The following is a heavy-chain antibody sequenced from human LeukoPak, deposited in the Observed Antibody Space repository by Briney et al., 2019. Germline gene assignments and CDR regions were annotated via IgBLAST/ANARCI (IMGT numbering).Heavy chain of an antibody. D-gene: IGHD3-16*02. V-gene: IGHV3-30*04. Sequence: PGRSLRLSCAASGFTFSSYAMLWVRQAPGKGMEWVAVISYDGSNKYYADSVKGRFTISRDNSKNTLYLQMNSLRAEDTAVYYCARAYLRLGELSALDYWGQGTLVTVSS. J-gene: IGHJ4*02. CDR2: ISYDGSNK. CDR1: GFTFSSYA. CDR3: ARAYLRLGELSALDY.